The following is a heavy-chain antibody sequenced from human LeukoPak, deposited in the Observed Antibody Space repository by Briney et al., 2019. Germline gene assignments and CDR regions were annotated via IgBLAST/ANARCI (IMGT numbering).Heavy chain of an antibody. V-gene: IGHV3-23*01. CDR2: ISGSGGST. J-gene: IGHJ4*02. Sequence: GGSLRLSCAASGFTFNSYAMSWVRQAPGKGLEWVSAISGSGGSTYYADSVKGRFTISRDNSKNTLYLQMNSLGAEDTAVYYCAKGLADIVVVPAAISLDYWGQGTLVTVSS. CDR1: GFTFNSYA. D-gene: IGHD2-2*02. CDR3: AKGLADIVVVPAAISLDY.